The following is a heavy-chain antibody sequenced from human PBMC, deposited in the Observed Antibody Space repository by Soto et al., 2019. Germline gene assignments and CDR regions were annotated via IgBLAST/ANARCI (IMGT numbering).Heavy chain of an antibody. CDR2: ISYDGSNK. J-gene: IGHJ4*02. CDR1: GFTFSSYG. D-gene: IGHD3-22*01. Sequence: RRLSCAASGFTFSSYGMHWVRQAPGKGLEWVAVISYDGSNKYYADSVKGRFTISRDNSKNTLYLQMNSLRAEDTAVYYCAKDLGSGYYDYWGQGTLVTVSS. CDR3: AKDLGSGYYDY. V-gene: IGHV3-30*18.